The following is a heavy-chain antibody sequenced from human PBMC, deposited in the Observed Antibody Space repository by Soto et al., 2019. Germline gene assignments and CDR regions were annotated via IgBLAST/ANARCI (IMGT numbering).Heavy chain of an antibody. V-gene: IGHV4-39*07. Sequence: SETLSLTCTVSGGSISSSSYYWGWIRQPPGKGLEWIGSIYYSGSTYYNPSLKSRVTISVDTSKNQFSLKLSSVTAADTAVYYCARGVSAVAGRIYYFYYWGQGTLVTVSS. CDR1: GGSISSSSYY. CDR3: ARGVSAVAGRIYYFYY. J-gene: IGHJ4*02. CDR2: IYYSGST. D-gene: IGHD6-19*01.